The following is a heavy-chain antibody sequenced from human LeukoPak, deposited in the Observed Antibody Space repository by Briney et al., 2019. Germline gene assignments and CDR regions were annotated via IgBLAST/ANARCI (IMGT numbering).Heavy chain of an antibody. CDR2: VHYSGNT. CDR1: GGSISNYY. CDR3: ARMIAAAGTEYFDL. J-gene: IGHJ2*01. Sequence: SETVSLTCIVSGGSISNYYWSWIRQPPRKGLEWIGYVHYSGNTNYNPSLKSRVTISVDTSKNQFSLKLNSVTAADTAVYYCARMIAAAGTEYFDLWGRGTLVTVSS. D-gene: IGHD6-13*01. V-gene: IGHV4-59*01.